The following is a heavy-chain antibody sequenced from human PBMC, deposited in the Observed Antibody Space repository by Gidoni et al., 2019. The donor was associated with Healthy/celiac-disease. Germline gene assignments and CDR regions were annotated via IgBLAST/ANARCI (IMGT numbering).Heavy chain of an antibody. Sequence: QVQLVQSGAEVKKPGSSVKVSCKASGGTFRSYALIWVRQVPGQWLEWMGGIIPIFGTANYAQKVQGRVTITTDESTSTAYMELSSLRSEDTAVYYWARARLRGYSYGLVRDYYYYGMDVWGQGTTVTVSS. CDR2: IIPIFGTA. D-gene: IGHD5-18*01. CDR3: ARARLRGYSYGLVRDYYYYGMDV. V-gene: IGHV1-69*05. CDR1: GGTFRSYA. J-gene: IGHJ6*02.